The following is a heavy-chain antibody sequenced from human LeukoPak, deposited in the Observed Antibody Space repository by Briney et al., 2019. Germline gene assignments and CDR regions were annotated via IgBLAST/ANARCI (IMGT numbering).Heavy chain of an antibody. D-gene: IGHD3-10*01. CDR3: ARAEGSGSGAYTLDY. Sequence: TTSETLSLTCTVSGGSISSNYWNWIRQPAGKELEWIGRIYATGSTNYNPSLKSRVTMSVDTSKKQFSMSLSSVTAADTAVYFCARAEGSGSGAYTLDYWGQGILVTVSS. CDR1: GGSISSNY. J-gene: IGHJ4*02. V-gene: IGHV4-4*07. CDR2: IYATGST.